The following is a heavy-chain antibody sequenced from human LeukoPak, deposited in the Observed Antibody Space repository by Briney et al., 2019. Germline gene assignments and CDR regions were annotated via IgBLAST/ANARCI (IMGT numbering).Heavy chain of an antibody. Sequence: ASVKVSCKASGYSFTDHYLHWVRQAPGQGLEWMGWINPNSGGTNYAQNFQGRVTLTRDTSISTAYMELSRLRSDDTAVYYCAREMNSGYDEGGLEYWGQGTLVTVSS. V-gene: IGHV1-2*02. CDR1: GYSFTDHY. J-gene: IGHJ4*02. CDR3: AREMNSGYDEGGLEY. D-gene: IGHD5-12*01. CDR2: INPNSGGT.